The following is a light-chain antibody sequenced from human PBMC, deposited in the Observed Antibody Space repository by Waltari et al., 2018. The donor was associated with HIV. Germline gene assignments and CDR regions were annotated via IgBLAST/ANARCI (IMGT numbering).Light chain of an antibody. J-gene: IGLJ1*01. Sequence: QSVLTQPPSVSGAPGQRVTISCTGSSSNIGAGYDLHWYQQLPGTAPKLLIFGNSNRPSGVPDRFSGSKSGTSASLAITGLRAEDEADYYCQSYDSSLSGATVFGTGTKVTV. CDR1: SSNIGAGYD. CDR2: GNS. CDR3: QSYDSSLSGATV. V-gene: IGLV1-40*01.